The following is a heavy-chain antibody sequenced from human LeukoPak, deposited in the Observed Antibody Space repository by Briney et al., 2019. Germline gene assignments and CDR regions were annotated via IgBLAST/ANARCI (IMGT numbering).Heavy chain of an antibody. Sequence: SETLSLTCGVYGGSLSAYYWSWVRQPPGKGLEWIGEIDHSGSANYNSSLKPRVTLPVDTSKKTFSLRLTSVTAADTAVYFCARVRTSSLLGYFYMDAWGKGATVTVSS. CDR1: GGSLSAYY. J-gene: IGHJ6*03. CDR3: ARVRTSSLLGYFYMDA. V-gene: IGHV4-34*01. D-gene: IGHD2-2*01. CDR2: IDHSGSA.